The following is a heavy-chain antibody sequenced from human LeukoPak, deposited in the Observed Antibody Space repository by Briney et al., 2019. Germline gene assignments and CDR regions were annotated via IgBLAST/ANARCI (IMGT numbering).Heavy chain of an antibody. CDR1: GYTFTSYY. Sequence: GASVKVSCKASGYTFTSYYMHGVRQAPGQGLEWMGWISSYNGNTNYAQKLQGRVTMTTDTSTSTAYMELRSLRSDDTAVYYCARDGLGSVVAATPDYWGQGTLVTVSS. V-gene: IGHV1-18*04. J-gene: IGHJ4*02. CDR2: ISSYNGNT. D-gene: IGHD2-15*01. CDR3: ARDGLGSVVAATPDY.